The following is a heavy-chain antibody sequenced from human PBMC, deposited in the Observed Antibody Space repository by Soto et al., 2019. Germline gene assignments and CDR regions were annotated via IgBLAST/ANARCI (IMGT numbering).Heavy chain of an antibody. J-gene: IGHJ6*01. CDR2: LSSNAGST. V-gene: IGHV3-23*01. D-gene: IGHD3-10*01. CDR1: GFTFSSYG. Sequence: EVQLLESGGGLVQPGGSLRLSCAASGFTFSSYGMTWVRQAPGKGLEWVSSLSSNAGSTYYADSVKGRLTISRDNSKNTLYLQMNSLRAEDTAVYYCAKRLTMVRGVTFYYGMDVWGQGTKVTVSS. CDR3: AKRLTMVRGVTFYYGMDV.